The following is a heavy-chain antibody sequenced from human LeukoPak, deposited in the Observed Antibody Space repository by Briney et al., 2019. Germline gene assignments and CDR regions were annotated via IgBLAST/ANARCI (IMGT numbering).Heavy chain of an antibody. D-gene: IGHD2-15*01. V-gene: IGHV4-39*01. J-gene: IGHJ5*02. CDR3: ARHRGLKRWFDP. CDR2: IYYSGST. Sequence: SETLSLTCTVSGGSISSSSYYWGWIRQPPGKGLERIGSIYYSGSTYYNPSLKSRVTISVDTSKNQFSLKLSSVTAADTAVYYCARHRGLKRWFDPWGQGTLVTVSS. CDR1: GGSISSSSYY.